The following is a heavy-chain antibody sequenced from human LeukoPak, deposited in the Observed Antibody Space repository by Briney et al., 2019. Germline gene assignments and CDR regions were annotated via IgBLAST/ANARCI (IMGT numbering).Heavy chain of an antibody. CDR3: ARVRGTSLRYYYYMDV. Sequence: SETLSPTCAVYGGSFSGYYWSWIRQPPGKGLEWIGENNHSGSTNYNPSLKSRVTISVDTSKNQFSLKLSSVTAADTAVYYCARVRGTSLRYYYYMDVWGKGTTVTVSS. CDR1: GGSFSGYY. CDR2: NNHSGST. V-gene: IGHV4-34*01. J-gene: IGHJ6*03. D-gene: IGHD2-2*01.